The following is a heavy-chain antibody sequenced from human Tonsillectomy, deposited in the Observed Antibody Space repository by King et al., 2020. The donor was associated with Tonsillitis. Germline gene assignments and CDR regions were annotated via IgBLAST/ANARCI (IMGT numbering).Heavy chain of an antibody. Sequence: VQLVQSGAEVKKPGESLKISCKGSGYSFTSYWIGWVRQMPGKGLEWMGIIYPDDSDTRYSPSFQGQVTISADKSISTAYLQWRGLKASDTAMYYCARVYCSRTICYWYFDVWGRGTLVTVSS. CDR1: GYSFTSYW. D-gene: IGHD2-2*01. J-gene: IGHJ2*01. CDR2: IYPDDSDT. V-gene: IGHV5-51*01. CDR3: ARVYCSRTICYWYFDV.